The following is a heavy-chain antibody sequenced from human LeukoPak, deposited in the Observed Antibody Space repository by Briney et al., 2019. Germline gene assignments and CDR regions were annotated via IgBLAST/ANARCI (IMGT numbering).Heavy chain of an antibody. D-gene: IGHD6-19*01. Sequence: SETLSLTCTVSGGSISSYYWSWIRQPLGKGLEWIGYIYYSGGTNYNPSLKSRVTISVDTSKNQFSLKLSSVTAADTAVYYCASSSGWPHYFDYWGQGTLVTVSS. V-gene: IGHV4-59*08. CDR2: IYYSGGT. CDR1: GGSISSYY. J-gene: IGHJ4*02. CDR3: ASSSGWPHYFDY.